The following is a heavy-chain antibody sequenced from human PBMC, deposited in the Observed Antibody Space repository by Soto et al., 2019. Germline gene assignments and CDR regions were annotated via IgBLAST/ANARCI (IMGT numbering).Heavy chain of an antibody. CDR2: IYYSGST. D-gene: IGHD3-3*01. J-gene: IGHJ4*02. CDR3: ARGPHYVFWSGYYEHFDY. V-gene: IGHV4-61*01. Sequence: QVQLQESGPGLVKPSETLSLTCTVSGGSVSSGSYYWSWIRQPPGKGLEWIGYIYYSGSTNYNPSLRSRVTISVDTSKNQFSLKLSSVTAADTAVYYCARGPHYVFWSGYYEHFDYWGQGTLVTVSS. CDR1: GGSVSSGSYY.